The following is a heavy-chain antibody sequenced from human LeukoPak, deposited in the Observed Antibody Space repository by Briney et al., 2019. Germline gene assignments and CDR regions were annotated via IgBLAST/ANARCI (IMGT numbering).Heavy chain of an antibody. CDR2: ITSNGSTT. V-gene: IGHV3-74*01. Sequence: PGGSLRLSCAASGFTFSSYWMQWVRPAPRKGLVWVSHITSNGSTTNYTDSVKGRFTISRDNAKNTLDLQMNSLRAEDTAVYYCARCIGSGWFLDWGQGTLVTGSS. D-gene: IGHD6-19*01. J-gene: IGHJ4*02. CDR1: GFTFSSYW. CDR3: ARCIGSGWFLD.